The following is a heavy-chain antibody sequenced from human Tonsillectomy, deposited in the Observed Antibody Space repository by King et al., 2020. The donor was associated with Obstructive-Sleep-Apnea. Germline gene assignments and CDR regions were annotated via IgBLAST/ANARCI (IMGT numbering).Heavy chain of an antibody. D-gene: IGHD6-13*01. Sequence: QLVQSGGGVVQPGRSLRLSCAASGFTFSSYGMHWVRQAPGKGLEWVAFVRYDGSNKYYADSVKGRFTISRDNSNNTLYLQMNSLRAEDTDVYYCAKNEPYSSRWYSSLNYYYYGMDVGGQGTTVTVSS. CDR3: AKNEPYSSRWYSSLNYYYYGMDV. V-gene: IGHV3-30*02. CDR2: VRYDGSNK. J-gene: IGHJ6*02. CDR1: GFTFSSYG.